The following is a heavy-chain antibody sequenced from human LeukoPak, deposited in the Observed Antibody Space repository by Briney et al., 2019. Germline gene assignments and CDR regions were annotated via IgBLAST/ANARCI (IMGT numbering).Heavy chain of an antibody. J-gene: IGHJ4*02. D-gene: IGHD3-22*01. V-gene: IGHV3-13*01. Sequence: GGSLRLSCAASGFTFSSYDMPWVRQATGKGLEWVSAIGTAGDTYYPGSVKGRFTISRENAKNSLYLQMNSLRAGDTAVYYCARGYYDSSGYYYFDYWDQGTLVTVSS. CDR3: ARGYYDSSGYYYFDY. CDR1: GFTFSSYD. CDR2: IGTAGDT.